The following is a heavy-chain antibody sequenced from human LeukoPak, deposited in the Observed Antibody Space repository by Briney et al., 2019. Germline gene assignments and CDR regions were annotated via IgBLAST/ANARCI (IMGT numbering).Heavy chain of an antibody. Sequence: ASVKVSCKASGYTFTSYYMHWVRQAPGQGLEWMGIINPSGGSTSYAQKFQGRVTMTRDTSTSTVYMELSSLRSEDTAVYYCAREAVPHDYGDYLFDYWGQGTLVTVSS. J-gene: IGHJ4*02. D-gene: IGHD4-17*01. CDR1: GYTFTSYY. CDR2: INPSGGST. V-gene: IGHV1-46*01. CDR3: AREAVPHDYGDYLFDY.